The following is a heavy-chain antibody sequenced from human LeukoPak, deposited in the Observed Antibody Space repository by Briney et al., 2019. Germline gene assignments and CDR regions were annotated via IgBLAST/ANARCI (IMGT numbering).Heavy chain of an antibody. J-gene: IGHJ6*03. CDR3: ARAGELRYMDV. V-gene: IGHV3-23*01. CDR1: GFTFSSYA. CDR2: ISGSANST. Sequence: GGSLRLSCAASGFTFSSYAMSWVRQAPGKGLEWVSSISGSANSTFHADSVKGRFTISRDNSKNTLYLQMNSLRADDTAIYYCARAGELRYMDVWGKGTAVTVSS. D-gene: IGHD3-16*01.